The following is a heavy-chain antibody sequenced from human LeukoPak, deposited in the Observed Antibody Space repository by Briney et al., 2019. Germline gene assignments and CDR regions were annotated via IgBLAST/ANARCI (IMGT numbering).Heavy chain of an antibody. CDR1: GDIVSSNSAA. V-gene: IGHV6-1*01. D-gene: IGHD6-13*01. J-gene: IGHJ4*02. Sequence: SQTLSLTCAISGDIVSSNSAAWNWIRQSPSRGLEWLGRTYYRSKWYNDYAVSVKSRITINPDTSKNHFSLQLNSVTPEDTAVYYCARAVRYSSSWSYDYWGQGTLVTVSS. CDR3: ARAVRYSSSWSYDY. CDR2: TYYRSKWYN.